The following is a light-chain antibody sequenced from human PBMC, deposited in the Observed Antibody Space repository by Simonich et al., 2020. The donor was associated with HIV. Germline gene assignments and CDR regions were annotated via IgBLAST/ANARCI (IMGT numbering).Light chain of an antibody. CDR2: HDS. CDR1: KLGDKY. V-gene: IGLV3-1*01. CDR3: QAWDSSTVV. J-gene: IGLJ2*01. Sequence: SYELTQPPSVSVSPGQTASITCSGDKLGDKYVCWYQQKPGQSPVLVIYHDSKRPSGIPERVAGSNSGNTATLTISGTQAMDEADYYCQAWDSSTVVFGGGTKLTVL.